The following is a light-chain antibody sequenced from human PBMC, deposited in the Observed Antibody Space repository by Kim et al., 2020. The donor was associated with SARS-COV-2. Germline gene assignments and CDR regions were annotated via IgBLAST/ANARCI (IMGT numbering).Light chain of an antibody. V-gene: IGKV1D-8*02. CDR2: AAY. J-gene: IGKJ2*01. Sequence: AARGEKVNITCRHTQNIARYWAWFQQRTGKAPQLLICAAYTLNTGAPSMFSGSGSGTDFTLTINPLQSEDSATYFCQQYLDFPYTFGQGTKLEIK. CDR1: QNIARY. CDR3: QQYLDFPYT.